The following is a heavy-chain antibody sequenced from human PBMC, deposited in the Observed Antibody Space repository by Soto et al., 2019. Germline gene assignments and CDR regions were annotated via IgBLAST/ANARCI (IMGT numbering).Heavy chain of an antibody. CDR2: IYYSGST. CDR3: ARGEGYGDYYFDY. Sequence: SETLSLTCTVSGGSISSYYGSWIRQPPGKGLEWIGYIYYSGSTNYNPSLKSRVTISVDTSKNQFSLKLSSVTAADTAVYYCARGEGYGDYYFDYWGQGTLVTVSS. V-gene: IGHV4-59*01. CDR1: GGSISSYY. J-gene: IGHJ4*02. D-gene: IGHD4-17*01.